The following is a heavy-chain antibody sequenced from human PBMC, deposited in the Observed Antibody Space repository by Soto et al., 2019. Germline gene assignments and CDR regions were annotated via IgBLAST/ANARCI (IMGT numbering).Heavy chain of an antibody. Sequence: QVQLQESGPGLVKPSGTLSLTCAVSGGSISSSNWWSWVRQPPGKGLEWIGEIYHSGSTNYNPSRKSRGTISVDKSKNQFSLQLSSVTAADTAVYYCARSPDSSGYYPRWYSYGMDVWGQGTTVTVSS. CDR2: IYHSGST. CDR1: GGSISSSNW. D-gene: IGHD3-22*01. V-gene: IGHV4-4*02. J-gene: IGHJ6*02. CDR3: ARSPDSSGYYPRWYSYGMDV.